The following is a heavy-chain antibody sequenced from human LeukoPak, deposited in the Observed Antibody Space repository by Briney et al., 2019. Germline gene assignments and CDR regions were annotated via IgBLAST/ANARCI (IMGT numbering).Heavy chain of an antibody. CDR3: ARADYGGNSDYYYYGLDV. CDR2: INPGGGST. CDR1: GYTFTNYY. J-gene: IGHJ6*02. D-gene: IGHD4-23*01. V-gene: IGHV1-46*01. Sequence: ASVNVSCKASGYTFTNYYMHWVRQAPGQGLEWMGIINPGGGSTSYTQMFQGRVTMTRDTSTSTVYMELSGLRSEDTAVYYCARADYGGNSDYYYYGLDVWGQGTTVTVSS.